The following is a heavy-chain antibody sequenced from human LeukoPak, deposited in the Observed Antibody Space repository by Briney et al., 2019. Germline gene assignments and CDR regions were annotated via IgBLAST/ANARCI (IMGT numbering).Heavy chain of an antibody. J-gene: IGHJ4*02. CDR2: ISGGSSFT. CDR1: GFSFSSFS. Sequence: GGSLRPSCAASGFSFSSFSMNWVRQAPGKGLEWVSYISGGSSFTYYVDSVKGRFTISRDNAKNSLYLQMNSLRAEDTAVYYCTRPDDYGDYWGQGTLVTVSS. D-gene: IGHD1-14*01. V-gene: IGHV3-21*01. CDR3: TRPDDYGDY.